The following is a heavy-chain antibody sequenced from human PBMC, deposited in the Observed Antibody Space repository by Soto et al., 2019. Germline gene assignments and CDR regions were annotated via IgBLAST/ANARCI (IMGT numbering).Heavy chain of an antibody. CDR1: GGSISSYY. Sequence: SETLSLTCTVSGGSISSYYWSWIRQPPGKGLEWIGYIYYSGSTNYNPSLKSRVTISVDTSKNQFSLKLSSVTAADTALYYCARHARYYGSGSYGFGFDPWGQGTLVTVS. J-gene: IGHJ5*02. V-gene: IGHV4-59*08. D-gene: IGHD3-10*01. CDR3: ARHARYYGSGSYGFGFDP. CDR2: IYYSGST.